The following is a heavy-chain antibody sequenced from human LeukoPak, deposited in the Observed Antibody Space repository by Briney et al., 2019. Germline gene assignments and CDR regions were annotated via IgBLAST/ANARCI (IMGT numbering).Heavy chain of an antibody. CDR1: GGSISTYY. J-gene: IGHJ4*02. Sequence: SETLSLTCTVSGGSISTYYWSWIRQPPGKGLEWIGYIYYSGSTNYNPFLKSRVTISVDTSNNQFSLRLSSVTAADTAVYYCARHETSSSWTSSFDYWGEGTLVTASS. CDR2: IYYSGST. V-gene: IGHV4-59*08. D-gene: IGHD6-13*01. CDR3: ARHETSSSWTSSFDY.